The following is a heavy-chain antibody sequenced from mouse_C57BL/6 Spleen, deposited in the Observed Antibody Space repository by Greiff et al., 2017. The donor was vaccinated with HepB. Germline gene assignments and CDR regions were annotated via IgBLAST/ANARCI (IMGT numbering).Heavy chain of an antibody. CDR1: GYSITSGYY. CDR2: ISYDGSN. J-gene: IGHJ2*01. D-gene: IGHD4-1*01. V-gene: IGHV3-6*01. Sequence: EVQLQESGPGLVKPSQSLSLTCSVTGYSITSGYYWNWIRQFPGNKLEWMGYISYDGSNNYNPSLKNRISITRDTSKNQFFLKLNSVTTEDTATYYCARDPQTVYYFDYWGQGTTLTVSS. CDR3: ARDPQTVYYFDY.